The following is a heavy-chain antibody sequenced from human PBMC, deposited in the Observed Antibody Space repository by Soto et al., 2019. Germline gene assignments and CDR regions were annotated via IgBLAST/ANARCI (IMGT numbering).Heavy chain of an antibody. CDR1: GGTFSSYA. CDR3: ASRTDAVKTPFDY. D-gene: IGHD2-2*01. CDR2: IIPIFGTA. J-gene: IGHJ4*02. V-gene: IGHV1-69*01. Sequence: QVQLVQSGAEVKKPGSSVKVSCEASGGTFSSYAISWVRQAPGQGLEWMGGIIPIFGTANCAQKFQGRVTNTADESTSTAYLELSSLRSEDTAVYYCASRTDAVKTPFDYWGQGTLVTVSS.